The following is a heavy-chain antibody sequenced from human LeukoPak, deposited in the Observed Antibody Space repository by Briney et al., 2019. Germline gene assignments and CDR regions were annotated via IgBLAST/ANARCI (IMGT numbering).Heavy chain of an antibody. Sequence: GGSLRLSCAASGFTFTNYWMDWVRRAPGKGLEWVANVNQDGSGKYYVDSVKGRFTISRDNAKNSLSLQMDSLRAEDTALYYCARDLDYWGQGTLVTVSS. V-gene: IGHV3-7*01. CDR3: ARDLDY. J-gene: IGHJ4*02. CDR2: VNQDGSGK. CDR1: GFTFTNYW.